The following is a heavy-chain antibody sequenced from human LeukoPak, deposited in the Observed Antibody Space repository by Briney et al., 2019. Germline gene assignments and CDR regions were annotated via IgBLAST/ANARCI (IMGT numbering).Heavy chain of an antibody. J-gene: IGHJ4*02. D-gene: IGHD2-2*01. CDR1: GFTFSSYW. V-gene: IGHV3-74*01. CDR2: INSDGSST. Sequence: GGSLRLSCAASGFTFSSYWMHWVRQAPGKGLVWVSRINSDGSSTSYADSVKGRFTISRDNAKNTLYLQMNSLRAEDTAVYYCAREGPLGYCSSPSCSLDYWGQGTLVTVSS. CDR3: AREGPLGYCSSPSCSLDY.